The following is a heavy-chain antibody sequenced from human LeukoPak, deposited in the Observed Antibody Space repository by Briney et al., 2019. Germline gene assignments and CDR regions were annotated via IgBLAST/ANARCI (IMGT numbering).Heavy chain of an antibody. CDR1: GNSFSSYW. V-gene: IGHV5-51*01. Sequence: GESLKISCKGSGNSFSSYWIGWVRQMPEKGLEWMGIIYPSDSDTKYSPSFQGQVTISADKSISTGYLQWSSLKASDTAMYYCARLGDAYSPVYWGQGALVTVSS. J-gene: IGHJ4*02. D-gene: IGHD5-24*01. CDR2: IYPSDSDT. CDR3: ARLGDAYSPVY.